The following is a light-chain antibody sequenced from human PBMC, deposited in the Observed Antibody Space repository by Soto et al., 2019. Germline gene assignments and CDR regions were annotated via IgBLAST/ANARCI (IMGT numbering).Light chain of an antibody. CDR3: QTWGPGFVV. Sequence: QSVLTQSPSASASLGASVKLTCTLSSGHSTYDIAWHQQQPEKGPRFLMKLYSDGSHIRGDGIPDRFSGSSSGAERFVTISSLQSEDEADYYCQTWGPGFVVFGGGTKLTVL. J-gene: IGLJ2*01. V-gene: IGLV4-69*02. CDR2: LYSDGSH. CDR1: SGHSTYD.